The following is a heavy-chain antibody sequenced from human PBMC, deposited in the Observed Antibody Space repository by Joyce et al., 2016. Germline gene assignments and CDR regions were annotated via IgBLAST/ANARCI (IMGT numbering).Heavy chain of an antibody. Sequence: QITLNESGPTLVKTTQTLTLTCTLSGVSLTTTGVGVSWIRQPPGKALEWLALIYWDDDQRYSPSLKNRLTLTKDTYKNHVVRTMINMDPADTGTYYCAHRRATSGGAFDYWGQGTRVTVSS. V-gene: IGHV2-5*02. CDR1: GVSLTTTGVG. J-gene: IGHJ4*02. CDR3: AHRRATSGGAFDY. CDR2: IYWDDDQ. D-gene: IGHD3-3*01.